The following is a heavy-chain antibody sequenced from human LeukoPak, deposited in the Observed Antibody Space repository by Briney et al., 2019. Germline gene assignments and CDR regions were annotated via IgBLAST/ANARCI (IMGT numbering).Heavy chain of an antibody. J-gene: IGHJ5*02. CDR3: ARGTYYDYVWGSYRLGWFDP. CDR2: INPSGGST. V-gene: IGHV1-46*01. D-gene: IGHD3-16*02. Sequence: ASVKVSCKASGYTFTSYYMHWVRQAPGQGLEWMGIINPSGGSTSYAQKFQGRVTMTRDTSTSTVYMELSSLRSEDTAVYYCARGTYYDYVWGSYRLGWFDPWGQGTLVTVSS. CDR1: GYTFTSYY.